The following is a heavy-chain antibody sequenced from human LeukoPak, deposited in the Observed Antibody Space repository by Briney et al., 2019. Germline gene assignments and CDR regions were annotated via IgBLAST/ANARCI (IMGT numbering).Heavy chain of an antibody. CDR3: ARAQIRVVGPPFYGMDV. Sequence: ASVKVSCKASGYTFTSYGISWVRQAPGQGLEWMGWISAYNGNTNYAQKLQGRVTMTTDTSTSTAYMELRSLRSDDTAVYYCARAQIRVVGPPFYGMDVWGQGTTVTVSS. V-gene: IGHV1-18*01. CDR1: GYTFTSYG. CDR2: ISAYNGNT. D-gene: IGHD2-21*01. J-gene: IGHJ6*02.